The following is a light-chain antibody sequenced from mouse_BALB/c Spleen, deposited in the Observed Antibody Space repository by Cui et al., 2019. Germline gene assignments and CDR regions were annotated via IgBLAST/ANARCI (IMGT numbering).Light chain of an antibody. CDR2: ATS. V-gene: IGKV4-72*01. CDR3: QQWSSNPLT. Sequence: IFLSSSPAIVSASPGEKVTMTCRVSPSVSYIHWHQQKPGASPKPWIDATSNLASGVPARFSGSGSGTSYSLTISRVEAEDAATYYCQQWSSNPLTFGAGTKLELK. CDR1: PSVSY. J-gene: IGKJ5*01.